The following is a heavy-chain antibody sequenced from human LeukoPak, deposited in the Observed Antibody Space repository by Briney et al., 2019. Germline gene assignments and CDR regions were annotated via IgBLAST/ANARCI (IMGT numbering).Heavy chain of an antibody. CDR2: ISSSSSTI. D-gene: IGHD2-21*02. V-gene: IGHV3-48*01. CDR3: ARDQGYCGGDCSDYFDY. Sequence: PGGSLRLSCAASGFTFSSYGMHWVRQAPGKGLEWVSYISSSSSTIYYADSVKGRFTISRDNAKNSLYLQMNSLRAEDTAVYYCARDQGYCGGDCSDYFDYWGQGTLVTVSS. J-gene: IGHJ4*02. CDR1: GFTFSSYG.